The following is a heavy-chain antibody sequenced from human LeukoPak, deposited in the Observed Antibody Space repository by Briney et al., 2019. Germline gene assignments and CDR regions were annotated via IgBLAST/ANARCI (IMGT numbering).Heavy chain of an antibody. V-gene: IGHV4-59*11. D-gene: IGHD2-15*01. CDR3: ARARTFSCSGATGGPCPYFLDY. Sequence: PSEPLSLTCSVSGGSTMSHHWTWLRQFPGKGLEWLGYVYNGHVTNYNPSLKSRIPMSMDASMNQLYLRLRSVPAADTAVYYCARARTFSCSGATGGPCPYFLDYWGQGTLVTVSS. CDR1: GGSTMSHH. J-gene: IGHJ4*02. CDR2: VYNGHVT.